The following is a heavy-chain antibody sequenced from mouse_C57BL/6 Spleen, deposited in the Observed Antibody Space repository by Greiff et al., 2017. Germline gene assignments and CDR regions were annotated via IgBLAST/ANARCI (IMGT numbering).Heavy chain of an antibody. CDR1: GYTFTSYD. D-gene: IGHD1-1*01. V-gene: IGHV1-85*01. CDR2: IYPRDGST. CDR3: ARCGFITTGWYFDV. J-gene: IGHJ1*03. Sequence: VQLQQSGPELVKPGASVKLSCKASGYTFTSYDINWVKQRPGQGLEWIGWIYPRDGSTKYNEKFKGKATLTVDTSSSTAYMERHSLTSEDSAVYFCARCGFITTGWYFDVWGTGTTVTVSS.